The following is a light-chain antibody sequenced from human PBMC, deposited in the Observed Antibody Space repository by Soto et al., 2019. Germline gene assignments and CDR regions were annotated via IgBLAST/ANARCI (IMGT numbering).Light chain of an antibody. V-gene: IGLV2-14*01. CDR1: SSDVGGYNL. J-gene: IGLJ1*01. CDR3: SSYKSSSTLPYV. CDR2: DGN. Sequence: QSVLTQPASVSGSPGQSITISCTGTSSDVGGYNLVSWYQQYPDKAPKLMIFDGNTRPSGVSNRFSGSKSGNTASLTISGLQAEDEADYYCSSYKSSSTLPYVFGTGTKLTV.